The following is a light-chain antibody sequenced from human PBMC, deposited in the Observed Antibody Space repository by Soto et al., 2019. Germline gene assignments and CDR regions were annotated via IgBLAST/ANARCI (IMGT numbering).Light chain of an antibody. Sequence: EVVMTQSPATLSVSPGESAPLSCRASQRIRTDLAWYQQKPGQAHRLLIHDASTRATGIPARFSGSGSGTEFTLTTSSLQSEEFAVYYCQKYDDWTLTFGQGKRLEI. CDR2: DAS. CDR3: QKYDDWTLT. CDR1: QRIRTD. V-gene: IGKV3-15*01. J-gene: IGKJ5*01.